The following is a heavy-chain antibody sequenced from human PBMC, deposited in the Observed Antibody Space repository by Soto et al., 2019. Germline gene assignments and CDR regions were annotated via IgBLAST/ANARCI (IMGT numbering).Heavy chain of an antibody. CDR3: ATIVGATTRASWYFDL. D-gene: IGHD1-26*01. J-gene: IGHJ2*01. CDR1: GYTFTCYG. Sequence: GASVKVSCKASGYTFTCYGISWVRQAPGQGLEWMGWISAYNGNTNYAQKLQGRVTMTTDTSTSTAYMELRSLRSDDTAVYYCATIVGATTRASWYFDLWGRGTLVTVSS. V-gene: IGHV1-18*01. CDR2: ISAYNGNT.